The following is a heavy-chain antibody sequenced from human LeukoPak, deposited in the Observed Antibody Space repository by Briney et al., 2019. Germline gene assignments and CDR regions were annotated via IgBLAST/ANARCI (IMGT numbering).Heavy chain of an antibody. CDR1: GGSFRNYY. CDR2: ILYSGNT. CDR3: SRYIRRRPQFDY. V-gene: IGHV4-34*12. J-gene: IGHJ4*02. Sequence: SETLSLTCAVYGGSFRNYYWGWVRQPPGKGLEWIGNILYSGNTFYHPSLKSRITIAVDTSKNQFSLKLSSVTAADTAVYYCSRYIRRRPQFDYWGQGTLVTVSS.